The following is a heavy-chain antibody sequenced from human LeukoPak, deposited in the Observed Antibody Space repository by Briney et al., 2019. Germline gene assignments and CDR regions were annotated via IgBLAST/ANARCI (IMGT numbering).Heavy chain of an antibody. CDR1: GFTFSSYSMN. CDR3: ARPGYGDYVRYYGMDV. D-gene: IGHD4-17*01. CDR2: IYYSGST. J-gene: IGHJ6*02. V-gene: IGHV4-39*01. Sequence: GSLRLSCAASGFTFSSYSMNWVRQPPGKGLEWIGSIYYSGSTYYNPSLKSRVTISVDTSKNQFSLKLSSVTAADTAVYYCARPGYGDYVRYYGMDVWGQGTTVTVSS.